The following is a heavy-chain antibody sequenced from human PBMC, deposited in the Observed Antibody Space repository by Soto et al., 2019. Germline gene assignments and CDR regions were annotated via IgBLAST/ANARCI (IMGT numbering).Heavy chain of an antibody. J-gene: IGHJ6*02. CDR1: GFPFSMYA. D-gene: IGHD6-6*01. CDR3: AKSPSRAPYGMDV. V-gene: IGHV3-23*01. CDR2: VSGSVDRT. Sequence: EVQLLESGGGLVPPGGSLRLSCAASGFPFSMYAMIWVRQAPGKGLEWVSSVSGSVDRTYYADSVRGRFTISRDNSKKTVYLEMRSLRVEDTAVYHCAKSPSRAPYGMDVWGQGTTVTVSS.